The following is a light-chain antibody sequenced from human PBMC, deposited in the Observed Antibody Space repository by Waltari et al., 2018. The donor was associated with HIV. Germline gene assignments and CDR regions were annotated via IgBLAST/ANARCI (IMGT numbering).Light chain of an antibody. J-gene: IGLJ2*01. V-gene: IGLV2-11*01. CDR2: DVS. Sequence: QSALTQPRPVSGSPGQSVTISCTGRSSDAGCYNYVSWYQQHPTKAPKLIIYDVSERPSGVPDRFSGSKSGNRASLTISGLQAEDEADYYCYSYAGSLLFGGGTKLTVL. CDR3: YSYAGSLL. CDR1: SSDAGCYNY.